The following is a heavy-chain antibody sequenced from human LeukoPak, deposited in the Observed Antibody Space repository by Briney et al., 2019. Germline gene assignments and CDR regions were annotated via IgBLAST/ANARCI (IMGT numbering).Heavy chain of an antibody. CDR2: IIPIFGAA. CDR1: GGTFSSYA. D-gene: IGHD6-6*01. J-gene: IGHJ4*02. V-gene: IGHV1-69*05. Sequence: EASVKVSCKASGGTFSSYAISWVRQAPGQGLEWMGGIIPIFGAANYAQKFQGRVTITTDGSTSTAYMELSSLRSEDTAVYYCASSSIAARRLGLFDYWGQGTLVTVSS. CDR3: ASSSIAARRLGLFDY.